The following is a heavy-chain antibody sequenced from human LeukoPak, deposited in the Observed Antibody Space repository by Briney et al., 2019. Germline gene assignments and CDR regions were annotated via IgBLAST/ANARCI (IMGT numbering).Heavy chain of an antibody. CDR2: VREDGAEK. Sequence: PGGSLRLSCTASGFIFNKYWMSWVRQAPGKGLEWVATVREDGAEKYYVDSVKGRITISRDNAKNSLYLQINSPRVEDTAVSYCASLAGGYFFAHWGQGTLVTVSS. J-gene: IGHJ4*02. CDR3: ASLAGGYFFAH. D-gene: IGHD1-26*01. CDR1: GFIFNKYW. V-gene: IGHV3-7*01.